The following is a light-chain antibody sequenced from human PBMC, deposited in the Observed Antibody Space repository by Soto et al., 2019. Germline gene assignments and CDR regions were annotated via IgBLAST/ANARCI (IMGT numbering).Light chain of an antibody. CDR2: KAS. J-gene: IGKJ1*01. CDR1: QRISSW. CDR3: QQYNSYPWT. Sequence: DLQMTQSPSTLSASVGDRVTITCRASQRISSWLAWYQQKPGKARKLLIYKASSLESGVPSRFSGSGSGTEFTLTISSLQPDDFASYYCQQYNSYPWTCGQGTKVEIK. V-gene: IGKV1-5*03.